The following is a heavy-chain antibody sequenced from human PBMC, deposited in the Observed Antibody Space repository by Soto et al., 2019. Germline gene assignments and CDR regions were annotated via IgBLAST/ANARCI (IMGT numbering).Heavy chain of an antibody. CDR3: ARGTRYCSGGSCGTDAFDI. CDR2: IYYSGST. J-gene: IGHJ3*02. Sequence: SETLSLTCSVSGGSISSGDYYWSWIRQPPGKGLEWNGYIYYSGSTYYNPSLKSRVTISVDTSKNQFSLKLSSVTAADTAVYYCARGTRYCSGGSCGTDAFDIWGQGTMVTVSS. D-gene: IGHD2-15*01. CDR1: GGSISSGDYY. V-gene: IGHV4-30-4*01.